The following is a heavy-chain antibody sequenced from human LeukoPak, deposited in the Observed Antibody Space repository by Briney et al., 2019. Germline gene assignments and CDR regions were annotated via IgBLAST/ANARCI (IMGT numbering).Heavy chain of an antibody. CDR1: GFTFDNYG. V-gene: IGHV3-20*04. J-gene: IGHJ4*02. CDR2: INGNGGST. D-gene: IGHD3-3*01. Sequence: GGSLRLSCAASGFTFDNYGMSWVRQVPGKGLEWVSSINGNGGSTAYADSVKGRFTISRDNAKNSLYLQMNSLRAEDTAFHYCVRHDFWSGFKGGDYWGQGTLVTVSS. CDR3: VRHDFWSGFKGGDY.